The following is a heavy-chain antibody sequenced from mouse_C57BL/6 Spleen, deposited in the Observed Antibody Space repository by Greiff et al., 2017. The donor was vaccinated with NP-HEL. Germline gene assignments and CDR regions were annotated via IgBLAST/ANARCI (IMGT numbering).Heavy chain of an antibody. CDR3: ARREDYDADWYFDV. Sequence: EVKLMESGGGLVKPGGSLKLSCAASGFTFSDYGMHWVRQAPEKGLEWVAYISSGSSTIYYADTVKGRFTISRDNAKNTLFLQMTSLRSEDTAMYYCARREDYDADWYFDVWGTGTTVTVSS. D-gene: IGHD2-4*01. V-gene: IGHV5-17*01. J-gene: IGHJ1*03. CDR1: GFTFSDYG. CDR2: ISSGSSTI.